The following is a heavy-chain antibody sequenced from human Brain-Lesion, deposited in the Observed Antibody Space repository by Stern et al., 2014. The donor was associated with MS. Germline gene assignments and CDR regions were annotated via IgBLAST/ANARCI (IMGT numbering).Heavy chain of an antibody. CDR2: INNVGSDK. D-gene: IGHD3-3*01. CDR1: GFTFSDYW. V-gene: IGHV3-7*01. J-gene: IGHJ5*02. Sequence: EVQLVQSGGDLVQPGGSLRLSLVASGFTFSDYWLTWVRQAPGKGLQWGANINNVGSDKNYVDTVNDRFTLSSDNAKTSTNLQMNSLRVDDTAVYYCARIDRGNYDFWSGYYDYWFDPWGQGTLVTVSS. CDR3: ARIDRGNYDFWSGYYDYWFDP.